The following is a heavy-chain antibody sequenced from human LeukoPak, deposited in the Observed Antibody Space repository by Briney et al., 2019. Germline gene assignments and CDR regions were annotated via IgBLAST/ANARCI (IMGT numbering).Heavy chain of an antibody. D-gene: IGHD3-22*01. V-gene: IGHV4-59*11. CDR3: AEYYYDSSGYNDWFDP. CDR1: GGSISSHY. CDR2: IYYSGST. J-gene: IGHJ5*02. Sequence: SETLSLACTVSGGSISSHYWSWIRQPPGKGLERIGYIYYSGSTNYNPSLKSRVTISVDTSKNQFSLKLSSVTAADTAVYYCAEYYYDSSGYNDWFDPWGQGTLVTVSS.